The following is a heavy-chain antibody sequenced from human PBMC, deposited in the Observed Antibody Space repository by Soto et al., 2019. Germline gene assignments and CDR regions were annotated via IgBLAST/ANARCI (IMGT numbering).Heavy chain of an antibody. V-gene: IGHV1-46*01. Sequence: ASVKVSCKASGYTFTSYYMHWVRQAPGQGLEWMGIINPSGGSTSYAQKLQGRVTMTTDTSTSTAYMELRSLRSDDTAVYYCARDEGTTQYVMDVWGQGTTVTVSS. J-gene: IGHJ6*02. CDR1: GYTFTSYY. CDR2: INPSGGST. D-gene: IGHD1-7*01. CDR3: ARDEGTTQYVMDV.